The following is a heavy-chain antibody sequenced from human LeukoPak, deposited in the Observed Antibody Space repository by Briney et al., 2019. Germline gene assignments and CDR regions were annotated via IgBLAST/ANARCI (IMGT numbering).Heavy chain of an antibody. CDR1: GGSISSSSYY. J-gene: IGHJ5*02. Sequence: SETLSLTCTVSGGSISSSSYYWGWIRQPPGKGLEWIGSIYYSGSTYYNPSLKSRVTISVDTSKNQFSLKLTSVTAADTAVYYCARDTHGHWFDPWGQGTLVTVSS. V-gene: IGHV4-39*07. CDR2: IYYSGST. CDR3: ARDTHGHWFDP. D-gene: IGHD5-24*01.